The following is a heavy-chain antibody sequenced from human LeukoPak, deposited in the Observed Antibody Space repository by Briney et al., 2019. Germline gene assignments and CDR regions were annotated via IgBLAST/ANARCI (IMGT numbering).Heavy chain of an antibody. D-gene: IGHD3-3*01. CDR1: GYSISSGYY. Sequence: SETLSLTCAVSGYSISSGYYWGWIRQPPGKGLERIESIYHSGSTYYNPSLKSRVTISVDTSKNQFSLKLSSVTAADTAVYYCARRERITIFGVVIIGVIDYWGQGTLVTVSS. J-gene: IGHJ4*02. CDR2: IYHSGST. V-gene: IGHV4-38-2*01. CDR3: ARRERITIFGVVIIGVIDY.